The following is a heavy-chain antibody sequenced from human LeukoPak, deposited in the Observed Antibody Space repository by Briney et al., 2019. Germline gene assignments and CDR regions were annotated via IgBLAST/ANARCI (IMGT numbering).Heavy chain of an antibody. CDR1: GYTFTSYG. D-gene: IGHD3-9*01. V-gene: IGHV1-18*01. Sequence: ASVKVSCKASGYTFTSYGISWVRQAPGQGLEWMGWISAYNGNTNYAQKLQGRVTMTTDTSTSTAYMELRSLRSDDTAVYYCAREDTMTRYFDWPDPGWFDPWGQGTLVTVSS. J-gene: IGHJ5*02. CDR2: ISAYNGNT. CDR3: AREDTMTRYFDWPDPGWFDP.